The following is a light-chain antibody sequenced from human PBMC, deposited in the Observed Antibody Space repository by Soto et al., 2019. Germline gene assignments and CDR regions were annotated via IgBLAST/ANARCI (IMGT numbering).Light chain of an antibody. CDR1: SSNIGAGYD. J-gene: IGLJ2*01. CDR3: HSYDITLKVI. Sequence: QAVVTQPPSVSGAPGQRVTISCTGGSSNIGAGYDVHWYQQLPGTAPKLLIYGNINRPSGVPDRFSGSKSGTSASLAITGLQAEDEADYYCHSYDITLKVIFGGGTKVTVL. CDR2: GNI. V-gene: IGLV1-40*01.